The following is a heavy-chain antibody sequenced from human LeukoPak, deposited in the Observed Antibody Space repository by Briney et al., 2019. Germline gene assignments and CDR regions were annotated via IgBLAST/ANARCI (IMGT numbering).Heavy chain of an antibody. CDR3: AKADRGWYGRVDY. Sequence: GGSLRLSCAASGFTFDDYAMHWVRQAPGKGLEWVSGISWNSGSIGYADSVKGRFTISRDNAKNSLYLQMNSLRAEDTALYYCAKADRGWYGRVDYWGQGTLVTVSS. CDR1: GFTFDDYA. V-gene: IGHV3-9*01. D-gene: IGHD6-19*01. J-gene: IGHJ4*02. CDR2: ISWNSGSI.